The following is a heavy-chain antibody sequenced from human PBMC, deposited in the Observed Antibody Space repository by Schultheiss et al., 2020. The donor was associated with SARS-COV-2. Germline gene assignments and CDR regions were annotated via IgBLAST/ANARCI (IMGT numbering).Heavy chain of an antibody. CDR1: GFTFSSYA. D-gene: IGHD3-22*01. V-gene: IGHV3-7*03. CDR3: AKARFVSVVVINPALRYYGMDV. J-gene: IGHJ6*02. CDR2: IKQDGSEK. Sequence: GESLKISCAASGFTFSSYAMSWVRQAPGKGLEWVANIKQDGSEKYYVDSVKGRFTISRDNAKNSLYLQMNSLRAEDTAVYYCAKARFVSVVVINPALRYYGMDVWGQGTSVTVSS.